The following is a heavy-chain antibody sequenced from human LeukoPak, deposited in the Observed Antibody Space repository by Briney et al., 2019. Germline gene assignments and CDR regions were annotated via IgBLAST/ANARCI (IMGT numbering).Heavy chain of an antibody. CDR3: ARGSPMIVVVTPFDY. CDR2: ISYDGSNK. D-gene: IGHD3-22*01. J-gene: IGHJ4*02. CDR1: GFTFRSYA. Sequence: GSLRLSCAASGFTFRSYAMHWVRQAPGKGLEWLAVISYDGSNKYYADSVKGRFTISRDNSKNTLYLQMNSLRAEDTAVYYCARGSPMIVVVTPFDYWGQGTLVTVSS. V-gene: IGHV3-30*01.